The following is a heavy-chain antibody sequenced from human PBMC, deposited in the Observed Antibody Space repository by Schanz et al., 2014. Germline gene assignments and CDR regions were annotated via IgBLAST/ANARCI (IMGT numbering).Heavy chain of an antibody. Sequence: QVQLVQSGAEVKKPGASVKVSCKASGYTFTSYGISWARQAPGQGLEWMGWISAYNGNAKYPQKLQGRVTMTTDTSTSTSYMELRSLRSDDTAVYYCARDAADFYDILTEEDYWGQGTLVTDSS. D-gene: IGHD3-9*01. CDR1: GYTFTSYG. J-gene: IGHJ4*02. CDR3: ARDAADFYDILTEEDY. CDR2: ISAYNGNA. V-gene: IGHV1-18*01.